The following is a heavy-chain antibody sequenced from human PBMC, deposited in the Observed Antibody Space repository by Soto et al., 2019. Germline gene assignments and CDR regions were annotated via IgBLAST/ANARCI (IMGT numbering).Heavy chain of an antibody. Sequence: SETLSLTCTVSSDSISSYYWSWIRQPPGKRLEWIGYISYSGSADYNPSLKSRVTISGDTSKNQFSLKVSSVTAADTAVYYCARGTSWQLPFDYWGQGTLVTVSS. V-gene: IGHV4-59*01. J-gene: IGHJ4*02. CDR1: SDSISSYY. D-gene: IGHD6-13*01. CDR2: ISYSGSA. CDR3: ARGTSWQLPFDY.